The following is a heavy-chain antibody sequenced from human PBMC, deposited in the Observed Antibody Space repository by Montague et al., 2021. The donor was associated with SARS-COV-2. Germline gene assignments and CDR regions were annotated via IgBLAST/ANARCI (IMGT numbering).Heavy chain of an antibody. CDR2: IYDSDTT. CDR1: GGSVISDTYF. CDR3: ARAANSLSGFYCHPFEY. J-gene: IGHJ4*02. Sequence: SETLSLTCTVSGGSVISDTYFWSWIRQPPGKGLEWIGYIYDSDTTNNNPSFWSRVSLSSDRSKNQFSLKLTSVTPADTAVYYCARAANSLSGFYCHPFEYWGQGVLVTVSS. D-gene: IGHD3-9*01. V-gene: IGHV4-61*01.